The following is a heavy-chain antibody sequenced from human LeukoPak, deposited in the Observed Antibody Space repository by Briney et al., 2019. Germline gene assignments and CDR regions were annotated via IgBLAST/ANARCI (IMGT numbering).Heavy chain of an antibody. CDR1: GGSFSGYY. CDR3: AGGSVPYFYYHMDV. V-gene: IGHV4-34*01. Sequence: PSETLSLTCAVYGGSFSGYYWSWIRQPPGKGLEWIGEINHSGSTNYNPSLKSRVTISVDTSKNQFFLKLSSVTAADTAIYYCAGGSVPYFYYHMDVWGKGTTVTISS. D-gene: IGHD2-2*01. CDR2: INHSGST. J-gene: IGHJ6*03.